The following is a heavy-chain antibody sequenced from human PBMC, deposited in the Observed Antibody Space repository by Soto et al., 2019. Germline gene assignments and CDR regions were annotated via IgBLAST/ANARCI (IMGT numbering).Heavy chain of an antibody. Sequence: TLSLTCAVCGGSFSGYYWSWIRQPPGKGLEWIGYIYYSGSTYYNPSLKSRVTISVDTSKNQFSLKLSSVTAADTAVYYCARSNYCGGDCYLYYFDYWGQGTLVTVSS. V-gene: IGHV4-34*09. J-gene: IGHJ4*02. CDR3: ARSNYCGGDCYLYYFDY. CDR2: IYYSGST. CDR1: GGSFSGYY. D-gene: IGHD2-21*02.